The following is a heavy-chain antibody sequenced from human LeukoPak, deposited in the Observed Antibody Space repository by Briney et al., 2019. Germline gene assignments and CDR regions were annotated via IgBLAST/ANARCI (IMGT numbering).Heavy chain of an antibody. J-gene: IGHJ4*02. CDR1: GGSISNYY. V-gene: IGHV4-59*01. CDR3: ARRGYYYDSSGYYYFDY. D-gene: IGHD3-22*01. CDR2: IYYSGST. Sequence: SETLSLTCTVSGGSISNYYWSWIRQPPAKGLEWIGSIYYSGSTNYNPSLKSRVTISVDTSKNQFSLKLSSVTAADTAVYYCARRGYYYDSSGYYYFDYWGQGTLVTVSS.